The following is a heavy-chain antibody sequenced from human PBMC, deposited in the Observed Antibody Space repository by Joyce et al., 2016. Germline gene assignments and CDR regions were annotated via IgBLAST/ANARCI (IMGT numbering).Heavy chain of an antibody. CDR3: ARDITIPTSYYYVMDV. Sequence: QVQLVQSGAEVRKPGASVKVSCKASGYTFGRYALHWVRQAPGQRLEWMGWINEQNDDTKFAEKFHDRVTITRDTSANTAYMELSGLRSEDTAVYYCARDITIPTSYYYVMDVWGQGTSVIVSS. CDR2: INEQNDDT. CDR1: GYTFGRYA. J-gene: IGHJ6*02. D-gene: IGHD3-9*01. V-gene: IGHV1-3*01.